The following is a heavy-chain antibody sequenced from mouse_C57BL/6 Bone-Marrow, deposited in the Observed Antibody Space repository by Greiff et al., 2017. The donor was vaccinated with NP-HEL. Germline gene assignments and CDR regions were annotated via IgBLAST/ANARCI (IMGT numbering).Heavy chain of an antibody. CDR1: GFTFSSYA. D-gene: IGHD1-1*01. J-gene: IGHJ1*03. V-gene: IGHV5-4*01. CDR3: ARDRGYGSSPWYFDV. Sequence: EVQRVESGGGLVKPGGSLKLSCAASGFTFSSYAMSWVRQTPEKRLEWVATISDGGSYTYYPDNVKGRFTISRDNAKNNLYLQMSHLKSEDTAMYYCARDRGYGSSPWYFDVWGTGTTVTVSS. CDR2: ISDGGSYT.